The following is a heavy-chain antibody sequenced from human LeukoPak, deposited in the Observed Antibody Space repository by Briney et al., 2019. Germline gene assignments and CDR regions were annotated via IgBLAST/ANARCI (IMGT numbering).Heavy chain of an antibody. CDR1: GGSISSYY. CDR3: ARASDGDYYDSSGYYLRN. J-gene: IGHJ4*02. D-gene: IGHD3-22*01. CDR2: IYYSGST. V-gene: IGHV4-59*01. Sequence: SETLSLTCTVSGGSISSYYWSWIRQPPGKGLEWIGYIYYSGSTNYNPSLKSRVTISVDTSKNQFSLKLSSVTAADTAVYYCARASDGDYYDSSGYYLRNWGQGTLVTVSS.